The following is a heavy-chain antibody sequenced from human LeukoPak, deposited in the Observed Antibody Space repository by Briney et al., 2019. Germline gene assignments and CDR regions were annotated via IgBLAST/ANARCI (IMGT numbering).Heavy chain of an antibody. CDR3: AKVDGYSGHEPIDY. CDR2: ISRNGGST. CDR1: GFTFSSYA. Sequence: GGSLRLSCAASGFTFSSYAMHWVRQAPGKGLEYVSAISRNGGSTYYANSVKGRFTISRDNSKNTLYLQMGSLRAEDTAVYYCAKVDGYSGHEPIDYWGQGTLVTVSS. J-gene: IGHJ4*02. D-gene: IGHD5-12*01. V-gene: IGHV3-64*01.